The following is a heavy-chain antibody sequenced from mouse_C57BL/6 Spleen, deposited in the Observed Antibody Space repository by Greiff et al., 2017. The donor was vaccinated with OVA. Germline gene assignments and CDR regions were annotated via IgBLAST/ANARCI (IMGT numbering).Heavy chain of an antibody. CDR1: GYTFTSYW. CDR3: ARCRSRGYFDV. Sequence: QVQLQQPGAELVRPGSSVKLSCKASGYTFTSYWMHWVKQRPIQGLEWIGNIDPSDSETHYNQKFKDKATLTADKSSSTAYMQLSSLTSEDSAVYYCARCRSRGYFDVWGTGTTVTVSS. J-gene: IGHJ1*03. V-gene: IGHV1-52*01. CDR2: IDPSDSET.